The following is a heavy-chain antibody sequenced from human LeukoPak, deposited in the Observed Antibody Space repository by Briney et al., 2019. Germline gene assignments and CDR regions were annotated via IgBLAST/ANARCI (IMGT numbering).Heavy chain of an antibody. CDR3: ARRHKHYYQIDY. V-gene: IGHV1-18*01. CDR1: GYTFTSYG. J-gene: IGHJ4*02. Sequence: GASVKVSCKASGYTFTSYGISWVRQAPGQGLEWMGWISAYNGNTNYAQKFQGRVTMTRDTSTTTVYMELSSLRSDDTAVFYCARRHKHYYQIDYWGQGTLVTVSS. D-gene: IGHD1-26*01. CDR2: ISAYNGNT.